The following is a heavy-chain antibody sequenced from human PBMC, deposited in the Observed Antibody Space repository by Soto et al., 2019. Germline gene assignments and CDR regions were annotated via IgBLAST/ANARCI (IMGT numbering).Heavy chain of an antibody. J-gene: IGHJ4*02. CDR3: AKDRYYDSSGYYVEGGEHFGPFDY. D-gene: IGHD3-22*01. CDR2: IWLDGSNE. V-gene: IGHV3-33*06. CDR1: GFTVSSFGTYG. Sequence: PGGSLRLSCTAPGFTVSSFGTYGVHWVRQSPGKGPEWVAVIWLDGSNEYYAESVKGRFTVSRDVSKNTLYLQMNSLRAEDTAVYYCAKDRYYDSSGYYVEGGEHFGPFDYWGQGTLVTVSS.